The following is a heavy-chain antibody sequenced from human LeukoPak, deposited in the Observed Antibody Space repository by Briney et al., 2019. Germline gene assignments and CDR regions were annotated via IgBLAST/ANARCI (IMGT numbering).Heavy chain of an antibody. D-gene: IGHD3-10*01. CDR2: ISSSRTYI. Sequence: PGGSLRLSCEASGIAFSGYSMNWVRQAPGGSLEWVSSISSSRTYIYYADSVKGRFTISRDNSKNTLYLQMNSLRAEDTAVYYCAKGGGSGRVISSFDYWGQGTLVTVSS. J-gene: IGHJ4*02. V-gene: IGHV3-21*04. CDR3: AKGGGSGRVISSFDY. CDR1: GIAFSGYS.